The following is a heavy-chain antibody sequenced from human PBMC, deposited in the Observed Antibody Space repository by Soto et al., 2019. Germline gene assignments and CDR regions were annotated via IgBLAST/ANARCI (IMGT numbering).Heavy chain of an antibody. CDR3: ARVGGSSGRDY. Sequence: QVQLVESGGGVVQPGRSLRLSCAASGFTFSSYAMHWVRQAPGKGMEWVAVISYDVSNKYYADSVKGRFTISRDNSKNTLYLQMNSLRAADTAVYYCARVGGSSGRDYWGQGTLVTVSS. J-gene: IGHJ4*02. V-gene: IGHV3-30-3*01. D-gene: IGHD6-19*01. CDR1: GFTFSSYA. CDR2: ISYDVSNK.